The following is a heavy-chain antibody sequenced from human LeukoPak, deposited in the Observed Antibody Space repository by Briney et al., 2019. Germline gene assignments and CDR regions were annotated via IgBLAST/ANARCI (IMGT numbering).Heavy chain of an antibody. Sequence: VASVKVSCKASGYTFTSYGISWVRQAPGQGLEWMGWISAYNGNTNYAQKLQGRVTMTTDTSTSTAYMELRSLRSDDTAVYYCARDGWLQNAYSSGWYLLADYWGQGTLVTVSS. CDR3: ARDGWLQNAYSSGWYLLADY. D-gene: IGHD6-19*01. CDR2: ISAYNGNT. J-gene: IGHJ4*02. V-gene: IGHV1-18*01. CDR1: GYTFTSYG.